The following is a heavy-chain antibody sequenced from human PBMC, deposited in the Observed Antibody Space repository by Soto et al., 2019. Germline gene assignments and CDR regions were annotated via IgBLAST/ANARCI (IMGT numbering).Heavy chain of an antibody. D-gene: IGHD5-18*01. V-gene: IGHV1-69*01. J-gene: IGHJ6*02. CDR3: ARSGYSYGNVYCYCGMDV. CDR1: GGTFSSYA. CDR2: IIPIFGTA. Sequence: QVQLVQSGAEVKKPGSSVKVSCKASGGTFSSYAISWVRQAPGQGLEWMGGIIPIFGTANYAQKFQGRVTITADESTSTAYMELSSLRSEDTAVYYCARSGYSYGNVYCYCGMDVWGQGTTVTVSS.